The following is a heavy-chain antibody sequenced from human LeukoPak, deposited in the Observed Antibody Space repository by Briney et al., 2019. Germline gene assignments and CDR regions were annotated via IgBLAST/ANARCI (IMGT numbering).Heavy chain of an antibody. J-gene: IGHJ4*02. CDR3: AKSPNYYDSSGLDY. CDR2: ISGSGGRT. V-gene: IGHV3-23*01. Sequence: GGSLRLSCAASGFTFSSYAMSWVRQAPGKGLEWVSGISGSGGRTDYADSVKSRFIISRDNSKNTLYLQMNSLRAEDTAVYYCAKSPNYYDSSGLDYWGQGTLVTVPS. D-gene: IGHD3-22*01. CDR1: GFTFSSYA.